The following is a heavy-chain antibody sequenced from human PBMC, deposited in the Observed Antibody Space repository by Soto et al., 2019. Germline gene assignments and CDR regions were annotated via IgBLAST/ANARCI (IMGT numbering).Heavy chain of an antibody. V-gene: IGHV3-15*07. Sequence: EVQLVESGGGLVQPGGSLRLSCAASGFTFSNVWMNWVRQAPGKGLEWVGRIKSKTDGGTTDYAAPVKGRFTISRDDSKNTLYLQMNSLKTEATAVYYCTPLALKYSSGWYEFSDWGQGTLVTVSS. CDR1: GFTFSNVW. CDR2: IKSKTDGGTT. J-gene: IGHJ4*02. D-gene: IGHD6-19*01. CDR3: TPLALKYSSGWYEFSD.